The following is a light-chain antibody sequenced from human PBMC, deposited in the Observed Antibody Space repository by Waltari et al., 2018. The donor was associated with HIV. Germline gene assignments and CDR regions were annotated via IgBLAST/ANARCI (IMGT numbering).Light chain of an antibody. J-gene: IGLJ3*02. V-gene: IGLV1-40*01. Sequence: QSVLTQPPSVSGAPGQRVSISCTGSSSNIGAGYDVHWYQQLPGTAPKLLIYRNSKRPSAVPDRFSGSKSGTSASLAITGLQPEDEADYYCQSYDNSLSGLVFGGGTKLTVL. CDR1: SSNIGAGYD. CDR3: QSYDNSLSGLV. CDR2: RNS.